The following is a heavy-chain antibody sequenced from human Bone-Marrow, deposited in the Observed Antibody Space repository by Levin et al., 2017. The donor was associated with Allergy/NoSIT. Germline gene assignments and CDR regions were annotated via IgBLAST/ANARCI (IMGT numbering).Heavy chain of an antibody. CDR1: GHVFSDLY. Sequence: GESLKISCRTSGHVFSDLYIHWVRQAPGQGLEWMGRIKCRAGDTILAQNLQGRISMTRDRFTNTVYIELSSLTSDDTGIYYCVKDSGRWSFDYWGQGTPVTVSS. J-gene: IGHJ4*02. V-gene: IGHV1-46*01. CDR3: VKDSGRWSFDY. D-gene: IGHD5-12*01. CDR2: IKCRAGDT.